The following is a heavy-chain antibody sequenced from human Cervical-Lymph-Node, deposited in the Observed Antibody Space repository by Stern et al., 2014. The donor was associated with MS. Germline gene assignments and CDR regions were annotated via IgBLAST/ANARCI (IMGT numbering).Heavy chain of an antibody. J-gene: IGHJ5*02. Sequence: EVQLVESGGGLVQPGESLRLSCAVSGFTFSNYWMTWVRQAPGKGLEWVASIKTDGSEKSYVVSVKGRFTISRDNAKNSLYLQMNSLRAEDTAVYYCARAVRELGTWGQGTLGTVS. CDR2: IKTDGSEK. CDR1: GFTFSNYW. CDR3: ARAVRELGT. D-gene: IGHD1-7*01. V-gene: IGHV3-7*01.